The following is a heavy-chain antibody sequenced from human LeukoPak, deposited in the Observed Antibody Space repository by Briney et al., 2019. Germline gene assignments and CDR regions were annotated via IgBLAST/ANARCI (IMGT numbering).Heavy chain of an antibody. D-gene: IGHD2-8*01. Sequence: SETLSLTCTVSGGSISSYYWSWIRQPPGKGLEWIGYIYYSGSTNYKPSLKSRVTISVDTSKNQFSLKLSSVTAADTAVYYCARHAVWAVNYYYYMDVWGKGTTVTISS. CDR1: GGSISSYY. CDR2: IYYSGST. J-gene: IGHJ6*03. V-gene: IGHV4-59*08. CDR3: ARHAVWAVNYYYYMDV.